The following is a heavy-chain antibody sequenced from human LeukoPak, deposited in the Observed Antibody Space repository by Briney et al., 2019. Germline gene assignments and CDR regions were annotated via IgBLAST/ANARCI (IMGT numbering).Heavy chain of an antibody. CDR2: IYSGGST. CDR3: AKKNGSGSSPLV. V-gene: IGHV3-53*01. D-gene: IGHD3-10*01. CDR1: GFIFSRYW. Sequence: GGSLRLSCAASGFIFSRYWMSWVRQAPGKGLEWVSVIYSGGSTYYADSVKGRFTISRDNSKNTLYLQMNSLRAEDTAVYYCAKKNGSGSSPLVWGKGTTVTISS. J-gene: IGHJ6*04.